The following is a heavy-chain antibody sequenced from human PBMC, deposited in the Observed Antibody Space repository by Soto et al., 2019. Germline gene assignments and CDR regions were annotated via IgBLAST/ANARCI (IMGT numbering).Heavy chain of an antibody. CDR2: ISAYNGNT. CDR1: GYTFTSYG. Sequence: ASLKVSCKASGYTFTSYGISWVRQAPGQGLEWMGWISAYNGNTNYAQKLQGRVTMTTDTSTSTAYMELRSLRSDDTAAYYCARAPVLLWFGERDYFDYWGQGTLVTVSS. V-gene: IGHV1-18*01. CDR3: ARAPVLLWFGERDYFDY. J-gene: IGHJ4*02. D-gene: IGHD3-10*01.